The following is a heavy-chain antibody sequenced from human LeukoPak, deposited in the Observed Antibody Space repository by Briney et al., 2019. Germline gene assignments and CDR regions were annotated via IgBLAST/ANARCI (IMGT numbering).Heavy chain of an antibody. J-gene: IGHJ1*01. V-gene: IGHV3-7*01. CDR2: IKQDGSEK. Sequence: GGSLRLSCAASGFTFSSYWMRWVRQAPGKGLEWVANIKQDGSEKYYVDSVKGRFTISRDNAKNSLYLQMNSLRAEDTAVYYCATYSSLNRREFQYWGQGTLLTVSS. CDR3: ATYSSLNRREFQY. CDR1: GFTFSSYW. D-gene: IGHD3-22*01.